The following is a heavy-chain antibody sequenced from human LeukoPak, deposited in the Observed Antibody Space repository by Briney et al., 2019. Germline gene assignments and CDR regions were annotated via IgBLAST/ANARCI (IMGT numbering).Heavy chain of an antibody. V-gene: IGHV5-51*01. Sequence: GESLXISXKGSGYSFTSYWXXXVRQMXGKXLXXXXIIYPGXSDTRYSPSXXGXVXXSADKSISTAYLQWSSLKASDTAMYYCARLGRDGYNLDYWGQGTLVTVSS. CDR1: GYSFTSYW. CDR2: IYPGXSDT. J-gene: IGHJ4*02. CDR3: ARLGRDGYNLDY. D-gene: IGHD5-24*01.